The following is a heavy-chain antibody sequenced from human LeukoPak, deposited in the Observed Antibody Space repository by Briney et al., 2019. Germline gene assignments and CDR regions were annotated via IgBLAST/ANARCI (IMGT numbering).Heavy chain of an antibody. Sequence: GGSLRLSCAASGFTFSSYWVTWVRQAPGKGLEWVANINQDGSEKYYVDSVKGRFTISRDRAKNSLYLQMNSLRAEDTAVYYCARDRTAPDYWGQGTLVTVSS. CDR3: ARDRTAPDY. V-gene: IGHV3-7*01. CDR2: INQDGSEK. J-gene: IGHJ4*02. CDR1: GFTFSSYW. D-gene: IGHD2-8*02.